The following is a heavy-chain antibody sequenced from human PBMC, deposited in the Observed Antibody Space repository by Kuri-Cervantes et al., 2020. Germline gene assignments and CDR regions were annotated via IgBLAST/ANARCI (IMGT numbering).Heavy chain of an antibody. V-gene: IGHV3-48*01. D-gene: IGHD6-19*01. Sequence: GESLKISCAASGFTLNNYHMSWVRQAPGKGLEWVSYVNRGSSDILYSDSVKGRFTISRDSAKNSLYLQMSSLRAEDTAVYYCASNRQWLGYHFDYWGQGTLVTVSS. CDR2: VNRGSSDI. J-gene: IGHJ4*02. CDR3: ASNRQWLGYHFDY. CDR1: GFTLNNYH.